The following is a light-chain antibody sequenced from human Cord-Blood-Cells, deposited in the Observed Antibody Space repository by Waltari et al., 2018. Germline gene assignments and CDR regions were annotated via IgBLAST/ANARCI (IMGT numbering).Light chain of an antibody. V-gene: IGLV2-23*02. CDR3: CSYAGSSTLYV. CDR2: EVS. J-gene: IGLJ1*01. CDR1: SSDVGSYNL. Sequence: QSALTQPASVSGSPGPSITISCTGTSSDVGSYNLFSWYQQHPGKAPKLMIYEVSKRPSGVSNRFSGSKSGNTASLTISGLQAEDEADYYCCSYAGSSTLYVFGTGTKVTVL.